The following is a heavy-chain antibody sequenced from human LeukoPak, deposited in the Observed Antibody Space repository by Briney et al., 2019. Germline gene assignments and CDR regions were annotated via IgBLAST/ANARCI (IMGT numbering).Heavy chain of an antibody. Sequence: SGGSLRLSCAASGFTFSSYAMHWVRQAPGKGLEWVAVISYDGSNKYYADSVKGRFTISRDNSKNTLYLQMNSLRAEDTAVYYCARERLQVVPAASTNYYYYMDVWGKGTTVTVSS. D-gene: IGHD2-2*01. CDR2: ISYDGSNK. CDR1: GFTFSSYA. J-gene: IGHJ6*03. CDR3: ARERLQVVPAASTNYYYYMDV. V-gene: IGHV3-30-3*01.